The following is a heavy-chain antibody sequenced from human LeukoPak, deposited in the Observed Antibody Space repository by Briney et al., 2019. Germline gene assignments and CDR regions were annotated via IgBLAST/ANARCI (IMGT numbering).Heavy chain of an antibody. D-gene: IGHD3-22*01. V-gene: IGHV1-18*01. CDR3: ARVTADYDSGGYYYANFDY. Sequence: ASVKVSCKASGYTFTSYGISWVRQAPGQGLEWMGWISAYNGNTNYAQKLQGRVTMTTDTSTSTAYMELRSLRSDDTAVYYCARVTADYDSGGYYYANFDYWGQGTLVSVSS. CDR2: ISAYNGNT. CDR1: GYTFTSYG. J-gene: IGHJ4*02.